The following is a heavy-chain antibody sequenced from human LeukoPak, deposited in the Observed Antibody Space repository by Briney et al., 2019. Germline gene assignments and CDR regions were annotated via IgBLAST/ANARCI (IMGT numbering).Heavy chain of an antibody. Sequence: PGRSLRLACSASGFSVGNNYVNWVRQPPAKGLEWVSVIYTGGSTYYADSVKGRFIISRDSSKNTLYLQMNSLRAEDTAVYYCTDAVAGWGQGTLVTVPS. CDR2: IYTGGST. J-gene: IGHJ4*02. CDR3: TDAVAG. V-gene: IGHV3-53*05. CDR1: GFSVGNNY. D-gene: IGHD4-23*01.